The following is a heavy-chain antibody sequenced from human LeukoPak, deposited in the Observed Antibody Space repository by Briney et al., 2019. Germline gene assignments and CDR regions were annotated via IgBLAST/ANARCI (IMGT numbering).Heavy chain of an antibody. D-gene: IGHD6-19*01. CDR3: ARAGEYGSGDIAVAGTDWFDP. J-gene: IGHJ5*02. CDR2: IYYSGST. V-gene: IGHV4-39*07. Sequence: SETLSLTCTVSGGSISSSSYYWGWIRQPPGKGLEWIGSIYYSGSTYYNPSLKSRVTISVDTSKNQFSLKLSSVTAADTAVYYCARAGEYGSGDIAVAGTDWFDPWGQGTLVTVSS. CDR1: GGSISSSSYY.